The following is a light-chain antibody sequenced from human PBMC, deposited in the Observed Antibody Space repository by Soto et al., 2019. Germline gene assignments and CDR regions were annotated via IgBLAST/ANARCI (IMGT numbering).Light chain of an antibody. J-gene: IGKJ5*01. CDR2: DAS. CDR1: QSVSSY. V-gene: IGKV3-11*01. CDR3: QQYGTSEII. Sequence: IVLTQSPATLSLSPGERATLSCRASQSVSSYLAWYQQKPGQAPRLLIYDASNRATGIPARFSGSGSGTDFTLTISRLEPEDFAVFYCQQYGTSEIIFGQGTRLEIK.